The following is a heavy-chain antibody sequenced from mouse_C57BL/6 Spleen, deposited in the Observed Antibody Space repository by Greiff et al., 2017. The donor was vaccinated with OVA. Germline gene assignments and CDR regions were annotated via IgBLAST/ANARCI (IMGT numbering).Heavy chain of an antibody. Sequence: EVKLVESGGGLVKPGGSLKLSCAASGFTFSDYGMHWVRQAPEKGLEWVAYISSGNSTIYYADTVKGRFTISRDNAKNTLFLQMTSLRSEDTAMYYCARAYYSNPFDYWGQGTTLTVSS. D-gene: IGHD2-5*01. J-gene: IGHJ2*01. CDR3: ARAYYSNPFDY. V-gene: IGHV5-17*01. CDR1: GFTFSDYG. CDR2: ISSGNSTI.